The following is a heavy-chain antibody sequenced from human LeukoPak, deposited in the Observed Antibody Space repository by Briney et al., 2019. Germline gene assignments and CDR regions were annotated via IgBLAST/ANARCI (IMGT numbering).Heavy chain of an antibody. CDR2: IYWDDDK. J-gene: IGHJ4*02. Sequence: ECGPTVVRPTHGGAPSGSVSGFALTSGGVGVGWIGRAAGKALERLAIIYWDDDKYYNTSLKTRLSITKDTPKHQVVLTMTNMPPVHTGTYHCARQRSGYYSEFDYWGQGTPVTVSS. V-gene: IGHV2-5*02. D-gene: IGHD3-3*01. CDR3: ARQRSGYYSEFDY. CDR1: GFALTSGGVG.